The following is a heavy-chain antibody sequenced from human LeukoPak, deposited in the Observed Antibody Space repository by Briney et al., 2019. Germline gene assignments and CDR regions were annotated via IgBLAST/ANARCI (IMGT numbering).Heavy chain of an antibody. V-gene: IGHV1-46*01. D-gene: IGHD3-22*01. CDR2: INPSGGST. CDR3: ARDFNSLTYYYDSSGYYRPDP. CDR1: GYSFTSNY. Sequence: ASVNVSCKASGYSFTSNYMHWVRQATGQGLERMGIINPSGGSTSYAQKFRGRVTMTRDTSTSTVYMELSSLRSEDTAVYYCARDFNSLTYYYDSSGYYRPDPWGQGTLVTVSS. J-gene: IGHJ5*02.